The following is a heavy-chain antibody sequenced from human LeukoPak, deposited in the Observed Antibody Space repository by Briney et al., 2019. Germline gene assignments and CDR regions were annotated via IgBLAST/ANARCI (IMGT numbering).Heavy chain of an antibody. V-gene: IGHV3-48*03. CDR3: AREGAVAGTTPFYFDY. CDR2: ISSSGSTI. D-gene: IGHD6-19*01. Sequence: GGSLRLSCAASGFTFSNYWMHWVRQAPGKGLEWVSYISSSGSTIYYADSVKGRFTISRDNAKNSLYLQMNSLRAEDTAVYYCAREGAVAGTTPFYFDYWGQGTLVTVSS. J-gene: IGHJ4*02. CDR1: GFTFSNYW.